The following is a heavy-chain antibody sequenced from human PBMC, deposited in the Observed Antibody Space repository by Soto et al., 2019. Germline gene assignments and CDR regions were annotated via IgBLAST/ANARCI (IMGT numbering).Heavy chain of an antibody. CDR3: AKTPRPWLVYFDY. CDR1: GFTFSNYA. J-gene: IGHJ4*02. D-gene: IGHD6-19*01. Sequence: EVQLLESGGGLVQHGGSLRLSCAASGFTFSNYAIAWVRQAPGKGLEWVSGISGSGGTTYYADSVKGRFTISRDNSKDTLQLQMNSLSAEDTAVYYCAKTPRPWLVYFDYWGQGALVTVSS. V-gene: IGHV3-23*01. CDR2: ISGSGGTT.